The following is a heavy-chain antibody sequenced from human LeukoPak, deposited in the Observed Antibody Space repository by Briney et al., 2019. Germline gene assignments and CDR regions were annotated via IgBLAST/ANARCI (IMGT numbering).Heavy chain of an antibody. D-gene: IGHD1-1*01. Sequence: PGGSLRLSCAASGFTFSDYWMSWMRQAPGKGLEWVANIKYDGDEEYYVDSVKGRFTISRDNAKNSVYLQLNRLRVEDTAVYYCKSGGAAPGSFDNWGQGTLVTVSP. CDR3: KSGGAAPGSFDN. V-gene: IGHV3-7*01. J-gene: IGHJ4*02. CDR1: GFTFSDYW. CDR2: IKYDGDEE.